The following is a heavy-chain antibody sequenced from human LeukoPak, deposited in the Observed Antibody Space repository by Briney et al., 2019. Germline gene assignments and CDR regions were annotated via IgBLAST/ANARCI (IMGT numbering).Heavy chain of an antibody. Sequence: SETLSLTCTVSGGSISSYYWSWIRQPPGKGLEWIGYIYYSGSTNYNPSLKSRVTISVDTSKNQFSLKLSSVTAADTAVYYCARWNILPGYSLDYWGQGTLVTVSS. J-gene: IGHJ4*02. D-gene: IGHD3-9*01. CDR3: ARWNILPGYSLDY. V-gene: IGHV4-59*01. CDR2: IYYSGST. CDR1: GGSISSYY.